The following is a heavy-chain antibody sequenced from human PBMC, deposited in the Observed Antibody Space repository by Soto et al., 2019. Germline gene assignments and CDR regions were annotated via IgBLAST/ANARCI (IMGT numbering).Heavy chain of an antibody. Sequence: ASVKVSCKASGYTFTSYGISWVRQAPGQGLEWMGWISAYNGNTNYAQKLQGRVTMTTDTSTSTAYMELRSLRSDDTAVYYCAGAFDIVVVPAASDAFDIWGQGTMVTV. CDR2: ISAYNGNT. CDR3: AGAFDIVVVPAASDAFDI. D-gene: IGHD2-2*01. V-gene: IGHV1-18*01. J-gene: IGHJ3*02. CDR1: GYTFTSYG.